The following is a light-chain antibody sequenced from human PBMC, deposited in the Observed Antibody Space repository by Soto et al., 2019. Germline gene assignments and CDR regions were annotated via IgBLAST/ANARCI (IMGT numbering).Light chain of an antibody. V-gene: IGKV1-5*01. CDR3: QQYNSYPLT. Sequence: DIQMTQSPSTLSASVGDRVTITCRASQSISSWFAWYQQKPGKAPKLLIYDASSVESVVPSRFGGRGSGAEFTLTISRLQADVFASYYCQQYNSYPLTFGGGTKVEIK. CDR1: QSISSW. CDR2: DAS. J-gene: IGKJ4*01.